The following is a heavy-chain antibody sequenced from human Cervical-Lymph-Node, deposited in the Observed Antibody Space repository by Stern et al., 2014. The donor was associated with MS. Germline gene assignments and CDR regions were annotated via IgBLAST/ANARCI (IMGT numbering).Heavy chain of an antibody. CDR3: AKSYSSSWSGWIDS. V-gene: IGHV3-9*01. J-gene: IGHJ5*01. CDR2: YGWNNLTQ. D-gene: IGHD6-13*01. Sequence: VQLVQSGGGLVQPGRSLRLSCSASQITFDDYGFHWVRPVPGKGLEWVAGYGWNNLTQVYADLVKGRFPISRDNARDCLYLQVNNLTPDDTALYYCAKSYSSSWSGWIDSWGQGILVTVSS. CDR1: QITFDDYG.